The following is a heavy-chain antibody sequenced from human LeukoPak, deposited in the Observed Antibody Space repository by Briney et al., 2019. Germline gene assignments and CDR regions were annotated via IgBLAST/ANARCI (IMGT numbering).Heavy chain of an antibody. V-gene: IGHV4-34*01. CDR2: INHSGST. Sequence: SETLSLTCAVYGGSFGGYYWSWIRQPPGKGLEWIGEINHSGSTHYNPSLKSRVTISVDTSKNQFSLRLSSVTAADTAVYYCARGPPEYGSGSKGFDPWGQGTLVTVSS. CDR1: GGSFGGYY. J-gene: IGHJ5*02. D-gene: IGHD3-10*01. CDR3: ARGPPEYGSGSKGFDP.